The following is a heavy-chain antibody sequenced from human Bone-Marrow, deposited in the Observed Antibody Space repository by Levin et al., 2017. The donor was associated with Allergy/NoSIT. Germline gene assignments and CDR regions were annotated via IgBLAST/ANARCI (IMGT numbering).Heavy chain of an antibody. CDR2: IRQTGGT. Sequence: SQTLSLTCGVLGGSFSGNYWTWIRQVPGKGLEWIGEIRQTGGTSYNPSLQSRVTISLNTSQFSLKLTSVTAADTAVYYCARAKVAAGSRLVSVDSWSQGTLVTVSS. CDR1: GGSFSGNY. CDR3: ARAKVAAGSRLVSVDS. D-gene: IGHD6-13*01. V-gene: IGHV4-34*01. J-gene: IGHJ5*01.